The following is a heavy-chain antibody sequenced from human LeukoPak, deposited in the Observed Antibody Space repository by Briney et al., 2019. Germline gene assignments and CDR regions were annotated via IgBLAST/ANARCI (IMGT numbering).Heavy chain of an antibody. CDR2: ISSSGSTI. J-gene: IGHJ4*02. CDR3: ARDHRSGSFNYGDYH. CDR1: GFTFSDYY. Sequence: GGSLRLSCAASGFTFSDYYMSWIRQAPGKGLEWVSYISSSGSTIYYADSVKGRFTISRDNAKNSLYLRMNSLRAEDTAVYYCARDHRSGSFNYGDYHWGQGTLVTVSS. V-gene: IGHV3-11*01. D-gene: IGHD4-17*01.